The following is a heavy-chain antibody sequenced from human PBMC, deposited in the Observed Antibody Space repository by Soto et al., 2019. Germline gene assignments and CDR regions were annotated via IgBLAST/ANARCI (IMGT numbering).Heavy chain of an antibody. CDR1: GFSLSTSGVG. CDR3: AHRRGLLRGYGMDV. CDR2: IYWDDDK. D-gene: IGHD1-26*01. J-gene: IGHJ6*02. Sequence: QITLKESGPTLVKPTQTLTLTCTFSGFSLSTSGVGVGWIRQPPGKALEWLALIYWDDDKRYSPSLKSRLTIANITXXNQVVLTMTNMDPVDTATYYCAHRRGLLRGYGMDVWGQGTTVTVSS. V-gene: IGHV2-5*02.